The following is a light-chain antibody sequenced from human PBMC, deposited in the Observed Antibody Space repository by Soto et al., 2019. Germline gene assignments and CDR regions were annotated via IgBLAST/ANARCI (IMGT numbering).Light chain of an antibody. Sequence: QSVLTQPPSMSGAPGQRVTMSCTGSSSNLGAGYDVHWYQRLPGAAPKLLIYDNTHRPSGVPNRFSGSKSGTSASLAITGXXXEDEADYYCQSYDSGLSGHWVFGGGTKLTVL. CDR1: SSNLGAGYD. CDR2: DNT. J-gene: IGLJ3*02. V-gene: IGLV1-40*01. CDR3: QSYDSGLSGHWV.